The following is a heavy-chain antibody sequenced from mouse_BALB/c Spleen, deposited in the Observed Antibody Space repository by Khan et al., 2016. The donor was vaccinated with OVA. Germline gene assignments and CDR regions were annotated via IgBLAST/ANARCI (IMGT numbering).Heavy chain of an antibody. CDR1: GYTFTNFG. V-gene: IGHV9-3-1*01. J-gene: IGHJ4*01. CDR3: ARPPYCSYTRAY. Sequence: LKESGETVKISCKASGYTFTNFGMNWVKQAPGKGLEWMGWINTYTGEPTYADDFKGRFAFSLETSASTAYLQINNLKNEDTATYFCARPPYCSYTRAYWGQGTSVTVSS. D-gene: IGHD2-10*01. CDR2: INTYTGEP.